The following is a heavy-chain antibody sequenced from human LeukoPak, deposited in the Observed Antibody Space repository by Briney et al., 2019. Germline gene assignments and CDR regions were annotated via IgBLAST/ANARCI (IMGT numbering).Heavy chain of an antibody. D-gene: IGHD3-16*01. J-gene: IGHJ4*02. CDR3: TRGAGWLIDY. CDR1: GGSINSADYY. Sequence: SETLSLTCTVSGGSINSADYYWSWIRQHPGKGLKWIGYIYYSGSTYYNPSLKSRVTISVDTSKNQFSLRLSSVTAADTAVYYCTRGAGWLIDYWGQGILVTVSS. CDR2: IYYSGST. V-gene: IGHV4-31*03.